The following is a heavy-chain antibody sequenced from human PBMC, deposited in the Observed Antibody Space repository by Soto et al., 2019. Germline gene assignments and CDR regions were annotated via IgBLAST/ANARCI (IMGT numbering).Heavy chain of an antibody. Sequence: SETLSLTCVVSNFSISSGYYWGWTRQSPGKGLEWIASIYRSGTTSYNPSLKSRVTISVDPSKNQFSLMLTAVTAADTAVYYCARTHSGSYYSVFNYWGRGSLVTVPQ. D-gene: IGHD1-26*01. CDR3: ARTHSGSYYSVFNY. V-gene: IGHV4-38-2*01. J-gene: IGHJ4*02. CDR1: NFSISSGYY. CDR2: IYRSGTT.